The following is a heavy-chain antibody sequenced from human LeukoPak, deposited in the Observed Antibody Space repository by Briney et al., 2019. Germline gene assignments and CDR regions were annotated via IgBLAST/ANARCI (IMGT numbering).Heavy chain of an antibody. CDR1: GYTFTSYG. D-gene: IGHD3-22*01. Sequence: GASVKVSCKASGYTFTSYGISWVRQAPGQGLEWMGWISAYSGNTNYAQKLRGRVTMTTDTTTSTAYMELRSLRSDDTAVYYCARDRYYSDSSGYYRFDYWGQGTLVTVSS. V-gene: IGHV1-18*01. CDR2: ISAYSGNT. CDR3: ARDRYYSDSSGYYRFDY. J-gene: IGHJ4*02.